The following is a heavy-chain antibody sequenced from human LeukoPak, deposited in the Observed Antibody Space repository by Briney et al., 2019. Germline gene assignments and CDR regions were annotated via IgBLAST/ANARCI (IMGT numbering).Heavy chain of an antibody. J-gene: IGHJ4*02. V-gene: IGHV3-23*01. CDR2: ISNSGGNT. CDR3: AKMPVSYSSGWSAFDY. CDR1: GFTFSSYA. Sequence: GGSLRLSCAASGFTFSSYAMSWVRQAPGKGLEWVSGISNSGGNTYYADSVKGRFTISRDNSKNTLYLQMNSLRAEDTAVYYCAKMPVSYSSGWSAFDYWGQGNLVTVSS. D-gene: IGHD6-19*01.